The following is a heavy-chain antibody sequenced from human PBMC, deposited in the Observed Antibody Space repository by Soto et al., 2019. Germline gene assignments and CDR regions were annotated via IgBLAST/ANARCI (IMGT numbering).Heavy chain of an antibody. D-gene: IGHD6-19*01. V-gene: IGHV4-4*08. CDR2: VYPGGRT. CDR3: ATWASAWGYFDY. J-gene: IGHJ4*02. Sequence: SETLSLTCTVSGVSISNYYWTWLRQPPGKGLEWIGYVYPGGRTHYNPSFKSRLSISVDTSKNQFSLKLSSVTAADTAVYYCATWASAWGYFDYWGQGTLVTVS. CDR1: GVSISNYY.